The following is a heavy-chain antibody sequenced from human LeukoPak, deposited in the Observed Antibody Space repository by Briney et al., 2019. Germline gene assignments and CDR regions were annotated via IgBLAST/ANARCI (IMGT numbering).Heavy chain of an antibody. J-gene: IGHJ4*02. CDR3: ARDPYDFWSGAWDY. D-gene: IGHD3-3*01. Sequence: GGSLRLSCAASGFTFSSYWMSWVRQAPGKGLEWVANIKQDGSEKYYVDSVKGRFTISRDNAKNSLYLQMNSLRPEDTAVYYCARDPYDFWSGAWDYWGQGTLVTVSS. V-gene: IGHV3-7*01. CDR1: GFTFSSYW. CDR2: IKQDGSEK.